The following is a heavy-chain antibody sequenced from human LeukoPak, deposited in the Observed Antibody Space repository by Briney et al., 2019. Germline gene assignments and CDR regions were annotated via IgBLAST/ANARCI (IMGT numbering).Heavy chain of an antibody. CDR2: INRLGDT. D-gene: IGHD3-16*01. V-gene: IGHV3-13*04. J-gene: IGHJ4*02. CDR1: GFIFSSYD. Sequence: PGGSLRLSCAASGFIFSSYDMWWVPQVSGKGLEWLSTINRLGDTYYTDSVKGRFTISRDNSKNTLYLQMNSLRAEDTAVYYCAKGGTYRDYFDYWGQGTLVTVSS. CDR3: AKGGTYRDYFDY.